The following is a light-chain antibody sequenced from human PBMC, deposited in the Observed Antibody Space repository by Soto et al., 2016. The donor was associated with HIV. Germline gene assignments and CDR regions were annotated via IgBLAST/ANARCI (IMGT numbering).Light chain of an antibody. CDR1: ESLLWLDKNTY. V-gene: IGKV2-30*01. CDR3: MQGTHFSRT. CDR2: RVS. Sequence: DVVMTQSPLSLPVTLGQPASISCRSSESLLWLDKNTYLTWFHQRPGQSPRRLIYRVSNRDSGVPDRFSGSGSGNDFTLKISRVEAEDVGIYYCMQGTHFSRTFGQGTKVEIK. J-gene: IGKJ1*01.